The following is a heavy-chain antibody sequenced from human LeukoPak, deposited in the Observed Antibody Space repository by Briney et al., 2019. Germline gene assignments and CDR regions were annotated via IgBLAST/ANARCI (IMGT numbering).Heavy chain of an antibody. CDR2: ISSSSSYI. J-gene: IGHJ4*02. D-gene: IGHD2-2*01. V-gene: IGHV3-21*01. CDR3: ARVTEVPAAYYFDY. Sequence: PGGSLRLSCAASGFTFRSYSMNWVRQAPGKGLEWVSSISSSSSYIYYADSVKGRFTISRDNAKNSLYLQMNSLRAEDTAVYYCARVTEVPAAYYFDYWGQGTLVTVSS. CDR1: GFTFRSYS.